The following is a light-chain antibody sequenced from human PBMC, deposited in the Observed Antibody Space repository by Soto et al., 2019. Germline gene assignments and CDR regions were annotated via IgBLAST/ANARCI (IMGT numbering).Light chain of an antibody. CDR3: QVRDVWPS. CDR1: QSVSTS. Sequence: IVLTQSPVTLAVSPGESAVLSCRASQSVSTSLAWYQHKPGQAPRLFIYDASKRAPGIPARFTGSGSGTEFTLTISSLEPEDIAVYYCQVRDVWPSFGQGTKVDIK. J-gene: IGKJ1*01. CDR2: DAS. V-gene: IGKV3-11*01.